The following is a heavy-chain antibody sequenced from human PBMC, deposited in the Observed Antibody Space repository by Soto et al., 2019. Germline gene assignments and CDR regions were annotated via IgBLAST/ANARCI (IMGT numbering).Heavy chain of an antibody. V-gene: IGHV1-2*02. D-gene: IGHD6-6*01. CDR2: INPNTGGT. Sequence: QVQLVQSGAEVKKPGASVSVSCEASGYIFTDYYLHWVRQAPGQGLEYKGWINPNTGGTKYAQKFQGRVTMTSGTLLLNWLTSDDTAVYYCARSLSTIGARLDYWGQGTLVTVSS. CDR1: GYIFTDYY. J-gene: IGHJ4*02. CDR3: ARSLSTIGARLDY.